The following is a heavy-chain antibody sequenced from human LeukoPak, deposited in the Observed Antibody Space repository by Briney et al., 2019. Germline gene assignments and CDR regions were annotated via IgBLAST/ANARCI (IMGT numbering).Heavy chain of an antibody. D-gene: IGHD4-17*01. V-gene: IGHV3-53*01. CDR1: GFSVSSHY. CDR2: IYSGGST. Sequence: GGSLRLSCAASGFSVSSHYMSWVRQAPGKGLEWVSLIYSGGSTYYADSVRGRFTISRDNSKNTLCLQMNSLRAEDTAVYYCATTRYDAFDIWGQGTMVTVSS. CDR3: ATTRYDAFDI. J-gene: IGHJ3*02.